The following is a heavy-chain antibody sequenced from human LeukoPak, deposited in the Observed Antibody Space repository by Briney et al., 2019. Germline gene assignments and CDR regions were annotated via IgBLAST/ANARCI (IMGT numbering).Heavy chain of an antibody. D-gene: IGHD6-19*01. CDR2: IYTSGST. V-gene: IGHV4-4*07. CDR3: ARDGNGWNGGDNWFDH. CDR1: GGSISSYY. J-gene: IGHJ5*02. Sequence: PSETLSLTCTVSGGSISSYYWSWIRQPAGEGLEWIGRIYTSGSTNYNPSLKSRVTISVDKSKNQFSLKLSSVTVADTAVYYCARDGNGWNGGDNWFDHWGQGTQVTVSS.